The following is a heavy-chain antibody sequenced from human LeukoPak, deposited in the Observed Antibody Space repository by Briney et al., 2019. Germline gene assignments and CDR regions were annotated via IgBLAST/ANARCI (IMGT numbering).Heavy chain of an antibody. Sequence: PRASVKVSCKASGYTFINNWMHWVRQAPGQGLEWVGLINPTGTTTLYAQKFQGRVTITADESTSTAYMELSSLRSEDTAVYYCARADYDILTGILDYWGQGTLVTVSS. CDR2: INPTGTTT. J-gene: IGHJ4*02. D-gene: IGHD3-9*01. V-gene: IGHV1-46*01. CDR3: ARADYDILTGILDY. CDR1: GYTFINNW.